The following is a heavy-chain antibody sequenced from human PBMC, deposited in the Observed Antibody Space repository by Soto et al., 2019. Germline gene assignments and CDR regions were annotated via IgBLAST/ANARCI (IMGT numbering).Heavy chain of an antibody. CDR3: ARGRYGDY. V-gene: IGHV1-18*01. CDR2: ISAHNGNT. Sequence: QVHLVQSGAEVKKPGASVKVSCKGSGHPLTPYVIPWVRQAPGQGLEWMGWISAHNGNTNYAQKLQGRVTVTRDTSTSTAYMELRSLRSDDTAVYYCARGRYGDYWGQGALVTVSS. J-gene: IGHJ4*02. D-gene: IGHD1-1*01. CDR1: GHPLTPYV.